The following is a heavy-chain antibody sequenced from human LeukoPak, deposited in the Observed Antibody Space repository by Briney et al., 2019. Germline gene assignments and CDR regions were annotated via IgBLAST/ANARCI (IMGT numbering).Heavy chain of an antibody. J-gene: IGHJ3*02. D-gene: IGHD1-26*01. CDR3: ASLGGATRAFDI. V-gene: IGHV4-59*01. CDR2: IYYSGST. Sequence: PSETLSLTCTVSGGSISSYYWSWIRQPPGKGLEWIGYIYYSGSTNYNPSLKSRVTISVDTSKNQFSLKLSSVTAADTAVYYCASLGGATRAFDIWGQGTMVTVSS. CDR1: GGSISSYY.